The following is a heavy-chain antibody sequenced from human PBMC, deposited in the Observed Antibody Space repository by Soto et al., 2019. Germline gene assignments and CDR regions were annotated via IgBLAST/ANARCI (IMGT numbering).Heavy chain of an antibody. D-gene: IGHD4-17*01. V-gene: IGHV3-53*04. CDR1: GFNVSSIC. Sequence: GGSLRVSCAAAGFNVSSICMSWVRQAPGKGLEWVSVIYSGGSTYYADSVKGRFTISRHNSKNTLYLLMNSLRAEDTAVYYCARDFRPPYGVRYFDYWGQGTLVTVSS. CDR3: ARDFRPPYGVRYFDY. CDR2: IYSGGST. J-gene: IGHJ4*02.